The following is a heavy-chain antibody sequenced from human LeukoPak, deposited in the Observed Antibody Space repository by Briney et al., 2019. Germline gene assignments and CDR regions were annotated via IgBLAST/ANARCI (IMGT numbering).Heavy chain of an antibody. CDR2: IYYSGST. CDR1: GGSISSYY. Sequence: SETLSLTCTVSGGSISSYYWSWIRQPPGKGREWIGYIYYSGSTNYNPSLKSRVTISVDTSKNQFSLKLSSVTAAATAVYYCARHSLTYSSSWYYFAYWGQGPLVTVSS. CDR3: ARHSLTYSSSWYYFAY. D-gene: IGHD6-13*01. V-gene: IGHV4-59*08. J-gene: IGHJ4*02.